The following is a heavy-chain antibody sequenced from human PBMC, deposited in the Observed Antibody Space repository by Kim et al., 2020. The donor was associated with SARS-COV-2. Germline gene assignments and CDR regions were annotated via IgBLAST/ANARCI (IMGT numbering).Heavy chain of an antibody. D-gene: IGHD3-10*01. Sequence: GGSLRLSCAASGFTFSSYAMHWVRQAPGKGLEWVAVISYDGSNKYYADSVKGRFTISRDNSKNTLYLQMNSLRAEDTAVYYCARDYYGSGSKHYYYYGMDVWGQGTTVTVSS. V-gene: IGHV3-30*04. CDR3: ARDYYGSGSKHYYYYGMDV. CDR2: ISYDGSNK. J-gene: IGHJ6*02. CDR1: GFTFSSYA.